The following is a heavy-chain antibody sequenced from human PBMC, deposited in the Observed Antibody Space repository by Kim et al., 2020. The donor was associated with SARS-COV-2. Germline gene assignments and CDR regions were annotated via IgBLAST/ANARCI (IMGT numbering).Heavy chain of an antibody. J-gene: IGHJ2*01. V-gene: IGHV3-9*01. D-gene: IGHD6-19*01. Sequence: DSVKGRFTISRDNSNHSLYLQMNTLRPEDTAFYYCVKDKMAAVGGTFWFFDLWGRGTLVTVSS. CDR3: VKDKMAAVGGTFWFFDL.